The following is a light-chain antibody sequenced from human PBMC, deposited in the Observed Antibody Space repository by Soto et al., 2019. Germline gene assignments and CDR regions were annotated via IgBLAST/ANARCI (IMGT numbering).Light chain of an antibody. Sequence: DIRMTQSPSTLSASVGDRVTITCRASQSTSTWLAWYQQKPGKAPKLLIYKASSLESGVPSRFSGSGSGTEFTLTISSLQPDDSATYYCQQYINRWTFGQGTKVEIK. CDR2: KAS. J-gene: IGKJ1*01. CDR3: QQYINRWT. V-gene: IGKV1-5*03. CDR1: QSTSTW.